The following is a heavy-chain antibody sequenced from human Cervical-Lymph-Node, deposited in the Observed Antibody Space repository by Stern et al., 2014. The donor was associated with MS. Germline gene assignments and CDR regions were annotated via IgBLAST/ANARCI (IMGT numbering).Heavy chain of an antibody. J-gene: IGHJ5*02. CDR3: ALSSETSDRWYSLGYDL. V-gene: IGHV1-69*01. D-gene: IGHD6-13*01. Sequence: QVQLVQSGGEVTKPGSSVKVSCKASGGTFSKFPSSWVRQAPGQGLEWMAGIFTVLGTPTYAQEFRGRVTITADVSTSTVYMELSSLRSDDTAVYYCALSSETSDRWYSLGYDLGGQGTLVTVS. CDR2: IFTVLGTP. CDR1: GGTFSKFP.